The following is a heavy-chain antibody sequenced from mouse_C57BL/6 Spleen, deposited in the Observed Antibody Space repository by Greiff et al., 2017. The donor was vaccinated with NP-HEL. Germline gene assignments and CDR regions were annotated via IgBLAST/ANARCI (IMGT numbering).Heavy chain of an antibody. V-gene: IGHV1-64*01. CDR3: AIYDYDGPWFAY. CDR2: IHPNSGST. J-gene: IGHJ3*01. Sequence: QVQLQQSGAELVKPGASVKLSCKASGYTFTSYWMHWVKQRPGQGLEWIGMIHPNSGSTNYNEKFKSKATLTVDKSSSTAYMQLSSLTSEDSAVYYCAIYDYDGPWFAYWGQGTLVTVSA. CDR1: GYTFTSYW. D-gene: IGHD2-4*01.